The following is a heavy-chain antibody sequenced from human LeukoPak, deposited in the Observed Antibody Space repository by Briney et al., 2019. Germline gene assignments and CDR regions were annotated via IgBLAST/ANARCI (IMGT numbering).Heavy chain of an antibody. Sequence: GESLKISCKALGYRFTYYWIGWVRQSPGKGLEGMAIIYPGDSDTSYSPSVHGQVAISADKPISTAYLQWSSPKASDTAVYYCARHVSGDYINAVPVAFYLDYWGQGTLVTVTS. V-gene: IGHV5-51*01. CDR3: ARHVSGDYINAVPVAFYLDY. CDR1: GYRFTYYW. CDR2: IYPGDSDT. J-gene: IGHJ4*02. D-gene: IGHD4-11*01.